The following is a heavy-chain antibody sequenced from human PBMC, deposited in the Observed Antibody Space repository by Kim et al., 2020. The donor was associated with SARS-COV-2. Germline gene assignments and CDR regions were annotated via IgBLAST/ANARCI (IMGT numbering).Heavy chain of an antibody. CDR2: ISYDGSNK. CDR3: ARDPEQKSYGDYELYFDY. V-gene: IGHV3-30*04. D-gene: IGHD4-17*01. CDR1: GFTFSSYA. J-gene: IGHJ4*02. Sequence: GGSLRLSCAASGFTFSSYAMHWVRQAPGKGLEWVAVISYDGSNKYYADSVKGRFTISRDNSKNTLYLQMNSLRAEDTAVYYCARDPEQKSYGDYELYFDYWGQGTLVTVSS.